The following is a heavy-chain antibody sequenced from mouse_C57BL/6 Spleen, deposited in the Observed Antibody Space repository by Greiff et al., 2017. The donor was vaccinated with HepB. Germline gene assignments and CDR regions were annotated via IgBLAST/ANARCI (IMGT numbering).Heavy chain of an antibody. V-gene: IGHV2-6*01. CDR3: ASDWSFGFAY. CDR2: IWGGGST. Sequence: QVELVVSGAGLGAPPTCLSLSSTASGFPLTSYCVDWVRQSPGKGLGWMGVIWGGGSTNYNLALKTRMSISKDNSKSQVFLKMNSLQTDDTAMYYCASDWSFGFAYWGQGTLVTVSA. J-gene: IGHJ3*01. CDR1: GFPLTSYC.